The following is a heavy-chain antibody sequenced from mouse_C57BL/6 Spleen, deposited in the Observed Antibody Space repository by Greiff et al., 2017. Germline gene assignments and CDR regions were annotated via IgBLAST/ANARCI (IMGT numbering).Heavy chain of an antibody. CDR2: IHPNSGST. Sequence: VQLQQPGAELVKPGASVKLSCKASGYTFTSYWMHWVKQRPGQGLEWIGMIHPNSGSTNYNEKFKSKATLTVDKSSSTAYMQLSSLTSDDSAVYYCARTVPLYFDYWGQGTTLTVSS. CDR3: ARTVPLYFDY. CDR1: GYTFTSYW. D-gene: IGHD1-1*01. J-gene: IGHJ2*01. V-gene: IGHV1-64*01.